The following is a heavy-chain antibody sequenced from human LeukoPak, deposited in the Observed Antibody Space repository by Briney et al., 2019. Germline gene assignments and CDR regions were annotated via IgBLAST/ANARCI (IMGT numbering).Heavy chain of an antibody. CDR1: GARFSDHY. D-gene: IGHD2-15*01. Sequence: GGSLRLSCAASGARFSDHYMSWIRQAPGKRLEWISYISSSGSNIHYADSMRGRVTISRDNANNSLTLHMSSLRAEDTAVYYCAGAPMVAAFDSWGQGTLVTVSS. J-gene: IGHJ4*02. CDR2: ISSSGSNI. V-gene: IGHV3-11*01. CDR3: AGAPMVAAFDS.